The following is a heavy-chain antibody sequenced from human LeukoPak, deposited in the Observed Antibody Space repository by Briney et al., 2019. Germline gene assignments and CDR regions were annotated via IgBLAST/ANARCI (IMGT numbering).Heavy chain of an antibody. J-gene: IGHJ5*02. CDR2: INHSGST. CDR3: ARYPVTTLDP. CDR1: GGSFSGYY. V-gene: IGHV4-34*01. Sequence: SETLSLTCAVYGGSFSGYYWSWIRQPPGKGLEWIGEINHSGSTNYNPSLKSRVTISVDTSKSQFSLKLSSVTAADTAVYYCARYPVTTLDPWGQGTLVTVSS. D-gene: IGHD4-17*01.